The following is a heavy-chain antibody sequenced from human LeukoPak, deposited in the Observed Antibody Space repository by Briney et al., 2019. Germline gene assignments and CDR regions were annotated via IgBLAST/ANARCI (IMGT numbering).Heavy chain of an antibody. CDR3: ARGSRYSSSWYESDY. CDR2: IIPIFGTA. V-gene: IGHV1-69*13. CDR1: GGTFISYA. Sequence: ASVKVSCKASGGTFISYAISWVRQAPGQGLEWMGGIIPIFGTANYAQKFQGRVTITADESTSTAYMELSSLRSEDTAVYYCARGSRYSSSWYESDYWGQGTLVTVTS. J-gene: IGHJ4*02. D-gene: IGHD6-13*01.